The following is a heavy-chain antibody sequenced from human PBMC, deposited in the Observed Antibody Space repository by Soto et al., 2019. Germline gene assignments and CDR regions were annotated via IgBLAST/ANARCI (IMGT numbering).Heavy chain of an antibody. CDR1: GYSFSTHS. J-gene: IGHJ6*02. CDR3: ARGKGMEENYYYYGMDV. CDR2: INGGNGNT. V-gene: IGHV1-3*01. D-gene: IGHD1-1*01. Sequence: ASVKVSCKASGYSFSTHSMHWVRQAPGQGLEWMGWINGGNGNTKYSQKFRDRVTITRDASASTGYMELSSLRSEDTDVYYCARGKGMEENYYYYGMDVWGQGTTVTVSS.